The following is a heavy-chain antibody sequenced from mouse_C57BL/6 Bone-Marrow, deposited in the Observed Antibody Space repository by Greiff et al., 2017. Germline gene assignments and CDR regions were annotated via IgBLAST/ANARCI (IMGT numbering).Heavy chain of an antibody. V-gene: IGHV1-64*01. D-gene: IGHD1-1*01. Sequence: VQLQQPGAELVKPGASVKLSCKASGYTFTSYWMHWVKQRPGQGLEWIGMIYPNSGSTNYNEKFKSKATLTVDTSSSTAYMQLSSLSSEDSAVYYCARDGSPSLLYFGVWGTGTTVTVAS. CDR1: GYTFTSYW. J-gene: IGHJ1*03. CDR3: ARDGSPSLLYFGV. CDR2: IYPNSGST.